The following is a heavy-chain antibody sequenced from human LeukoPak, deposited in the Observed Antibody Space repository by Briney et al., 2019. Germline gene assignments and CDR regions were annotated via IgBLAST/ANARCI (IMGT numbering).Heavy chain of an antibody. CDR3: AKDRSSPSPFFDY. Sequence: PGGSLRLSCAASGFTFSSYAMSWVRQAPGKGLEWVSAVSGSGGSTYSADSVKGRFTISRDNSKNTLYLQMNSLRADDTAVYYCAKDRSSPSPFFDYWGQGTLVTVSP. V-gene: IGHV3-23*01. CDR1: GFTFSSYA. J-gene: IGHJ4*02. CDR2: VSGSGGST.